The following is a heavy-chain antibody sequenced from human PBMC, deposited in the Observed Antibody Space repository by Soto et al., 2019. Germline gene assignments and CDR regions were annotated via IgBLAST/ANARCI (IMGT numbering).Heavy chain of an antibody. J-gene: IGHJ5*02. CDR3: ARVGYCGGDCYPNWFDP. CDR2: ISSSSSYT. V-gene: IGHV3-11*06. CDR1: GFTFSDYY. D-gene: IGHD2-21*02. Sequence: PGGSLRLSCAASGFTFSDYYMSWIRQAPGKGLEWVSYISSSSSYTNYADSVKGRFTISRDNAKNSLYLQMNSLRAEDTAVYYCARVGYCGGDCYPNWFDPWGQGTLVTVSS.